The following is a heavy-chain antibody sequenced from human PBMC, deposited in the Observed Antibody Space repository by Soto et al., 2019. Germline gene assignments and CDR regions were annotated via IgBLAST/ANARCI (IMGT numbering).Heavy chain of an antibody. V-gene: IGHV3-9*01. CDR1: GSTCDEHA. D-gene: IGHD4-17*01. J-gene: IGHJ6*03. Sequence: GGSLRLSCVVSGSTCDEHAMHWVRQVPGEGLEWVSGVYCKGDSKGYADSVKGRFTISKDNAKNSLYLQMHSLRVEDTAVYYCVKDMTTGGADVWGKGNTVTVS. CDR2: VYCKGDSK. CDR3: VKDMTTGGADV.